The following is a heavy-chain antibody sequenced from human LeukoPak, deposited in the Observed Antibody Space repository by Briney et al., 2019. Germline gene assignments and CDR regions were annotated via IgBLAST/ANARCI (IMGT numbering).Heavy chain of an antibody. CDR2: ISSSGSTI. CDR1: GFTFSSYA. J-gene: IGHJ4*02. Sequence: GGSLRLSCAASGFTFSSYAMSWVRQAPGKGLEWVSYISSSGSTIYYADSVKGRFTISRDNAKNSLYLQMNSLRAEDTAVYYCAREGAARLLDYWGQGTLVTVSS. D-gene: IGHD6-6*01. V-gene: IGHV3-48*04. CDR3: AREGAARLLDY.